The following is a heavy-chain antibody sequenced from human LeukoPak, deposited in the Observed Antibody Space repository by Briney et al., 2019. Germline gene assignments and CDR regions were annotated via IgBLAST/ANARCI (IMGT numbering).Heavy chain of an antibody. J-gene: IGHJ5*02. CDR1: GFTFSTYW. D-gene: IGHD3-10*01. CDR2: ISSDGTNA. V-gene: IGHV3-74*01. CDR3: ARDLNYYGSEP. Sequence: GGSLRLSCAASGFTFSTYWMHWVRQVPGKGLVWVSRISSDGTNANYADSVKGRFTISRDNAKNTLYLQMNSLRAEDTAVYYCARDLNYYGSEPWGQGTLVTVSS.